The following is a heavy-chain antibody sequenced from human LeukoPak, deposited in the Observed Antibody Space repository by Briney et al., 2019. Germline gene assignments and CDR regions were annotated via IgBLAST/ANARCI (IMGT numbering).Heavy chain of an antibody. CDR1: GGSISSSNW. CDR3: ARVSLSYYDFWSGSWFDP. D-gene: IGHD3-3*01. Sequence: SETLSLTCAVSGGSISSSNWWSWVRQPPGKGLEWIGEINHSGSTNYNPSLKSRVTISVDTSKNQFSLKLSSVTAADTAVYYCARVSLSYYDFWSGSWFDPWGQGTLVTVSS. J-gene: IGHJ5*02. CDR2: INHSGST. V-gene: IGHV4-4*02.